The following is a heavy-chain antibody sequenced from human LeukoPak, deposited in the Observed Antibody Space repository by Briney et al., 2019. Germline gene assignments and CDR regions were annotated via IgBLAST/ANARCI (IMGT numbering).Heavy chain of an antibody. D-gene: IGHD1-14*01. CDR1: GGSISSSSYY. Sequence: SETLSLTCTVSGGSISSSSYYWGWIRQPPGKGLEWIGSIYYSGSTYYNPSLKSRVTISVGTSKNQFSLDLSSVTAADTAVYYCARTNPASYYYGMDVWGQGTTVTVSS. V-gene: IGHV4-39*01. CDR3: ARTNPASYYYGMDV. J-gene: IGHJ6*02. CDR2: IYYSGST.